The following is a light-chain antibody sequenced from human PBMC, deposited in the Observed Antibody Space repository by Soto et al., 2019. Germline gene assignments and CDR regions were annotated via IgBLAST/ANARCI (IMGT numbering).Light chain of an antibody. Sequence: DIQMTQSPSSLSASVGDRATITCQASQDISNYLNWYQQKPGKAPKLLIYDASNLETGVPSRFSGSGSGTDFTFTISSLEPEDIATYYCQQYYNLPLTFGGGTQVEIK. V-gene: IGKV1-33*01. CDR3: QQYYNLPLT. CDR2: DAS. J-gene: IGKJ4*01. CDR1: QDISNY.